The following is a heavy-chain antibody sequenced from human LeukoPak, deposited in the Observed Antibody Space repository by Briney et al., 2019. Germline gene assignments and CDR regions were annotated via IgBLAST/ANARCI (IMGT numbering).Heavy chain of an antibody. CDR1: GGSISSYY. J-gene: IGHJ4*02. V-gene: IGHV4-4*07. D-gene: IGHD6-13*01. Sequence: SETLSLTCTVSGGSISSYYWSWLRQPAGKGLEWIGRIYTSGSTNYNPSLKSRVTMSVGTSKNQFSLKLSSETAADTAVYYCAKPHPPAAGLGGYFDYWGQGTLVTVSS. CDR2: IYTSGST. CDR3: AKPHPPAAGLGGYFDY.